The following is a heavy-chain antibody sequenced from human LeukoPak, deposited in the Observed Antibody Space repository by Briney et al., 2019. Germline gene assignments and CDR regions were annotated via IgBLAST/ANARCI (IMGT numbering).Heavy chain of an antibody. V-gene: IGHV4-34*01. CDR2: INHSGST. CDR1: GGSFSGYY. CDR3: ARGRAYYGLGSYYKVWAHDAVDI. D-gene: IGHD3-10*01. J-gene: IGHJ3*02. Sequence: PSETLSLTCADYGGSFSGYYWSWIRQPPGKGLEWIGEINHSGSTNYNPSLKSRVTISVDTSKNQFSLKLSSVTAADTAVYYCARGRAYYGLGSYYKVWAHDAVDIWGQGTMVTVSS.